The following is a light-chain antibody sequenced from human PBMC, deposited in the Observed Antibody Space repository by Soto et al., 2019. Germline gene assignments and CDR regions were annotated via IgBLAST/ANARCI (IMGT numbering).Light chain of an antibody. J-gene: IGLJ1*01. CDR3: QSYDSSLSGSRV. CDR1: SSNSGAGYD. Sequence: QSVLTQPPSVSGAPGQRGTISCTGSSSNSGAGYDVHWYQQLPGTAPKLRIYHNSKRPSGVPDGFSGSKSGPSASLAITGLQAEDEADYYCQSYDSSLSGSRVFGTGTKVTVL. CDR2: HNS. V-gene: IGLV1-40*01.